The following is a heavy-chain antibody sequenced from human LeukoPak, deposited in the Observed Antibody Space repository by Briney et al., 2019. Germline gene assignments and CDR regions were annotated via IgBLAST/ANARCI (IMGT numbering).Heavy chain of an antibody. CDR1: GFTFNDHG. CDR2: ISGSSGST. Sequence: GGSLRLSCAASGFTFNDHGMNWVRQAPGKGLEWVSTISGSSGSTYYADSVKGRFTISRDNSRNTLYMQMNSLRAEDTAVYYCAKLVGVTPFDYWGQGTLVTVSS. V-gene: IGHV3-23*01. J-gene: IGHJ4*02. CDR3: AKLVGVTPFDY. D-gene: IGHD1-26*01.